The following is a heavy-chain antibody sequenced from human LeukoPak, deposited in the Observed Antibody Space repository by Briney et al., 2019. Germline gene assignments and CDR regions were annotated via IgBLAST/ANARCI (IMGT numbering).Heavy chain of an antibody. CDR1: GFTFSSYA. CDR2: ISGSGGST. Sequence: GGSLRLSCGASGFTFSSYAMSWVRQAPGKGLEWVSAISGSGGSTYYADSVKGRFTISRDNSKNTPYLQMNSLRAEDTAVYYCAKDSYITYYYDSSGYYSYDAFDIWGQGTMVTVSS. CDR3: AKDSYITYYYDSSGYYSYDAFDI. V-gene: IGHV3-23*01. J-gene: IGHJ3*02. D-gene: IGHD3-22*01.